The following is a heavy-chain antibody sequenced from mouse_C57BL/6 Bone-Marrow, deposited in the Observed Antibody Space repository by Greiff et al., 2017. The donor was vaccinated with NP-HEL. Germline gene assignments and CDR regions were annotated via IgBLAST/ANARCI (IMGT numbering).Heavy chain of an antibody. CDR3: AREPGPYYFDY. CDR1: GYAFSSSW. CDR2: LYPGDGDT. Sequence: VQLQQSGAELARPGASVKLSCKASGYAFSSSWMNWVKQRPGKGLEWIGRLYPGDGDTNYNGKFKGKATLTADKSSSTAYMQLSSLTSEDSAVYFCAREPGPYYFDYWGQGTTLTVSS. J-gene: IGHJ2*01. V-gene: IGHV1-82*01.